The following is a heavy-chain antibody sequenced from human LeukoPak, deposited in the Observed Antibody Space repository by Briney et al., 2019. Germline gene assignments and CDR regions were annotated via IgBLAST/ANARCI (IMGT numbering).Heavy chain of an antibody. CDR1: GYTFTGYY. CDR2: INPNSGGT. CDR3: ARALRYSSSSSYMDV. D-gene: IGHD6-6*01. Sequence: ASVKVSCKASGYTFTGYYMHWVRQAPGQGLEWMRWINPNSGGTNYAQKFQGRVTMTRDTSISTAYMELSRLRSGDTAVYYCARALRYSSSSSYMDVWGKGTTVTVSS. V-gene: IGHV1-2*02. J-gene: IGHJ6*03.